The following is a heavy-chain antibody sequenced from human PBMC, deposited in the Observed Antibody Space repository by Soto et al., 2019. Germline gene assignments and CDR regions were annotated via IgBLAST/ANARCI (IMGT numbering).Heavy chain of an antibody. Sequence: PGGSLRLSCAASGFTFSSYAMHWVRQAPGKGLEWVAVISYDGSNKYYADSVKGRFTISRDNSKNTLYLQMNSLRAEDTAVYYCARERAVAGAFDIWGQGTMVTVSS. D-gene: IGHD6-19*01. CDR2: ISYDGSNK. V-gene: IGHV3-30-3*01. CDR1: GFTFSSYA. CDR3: ARERAVAGAFDI. J-gene: IGHJ3*02.